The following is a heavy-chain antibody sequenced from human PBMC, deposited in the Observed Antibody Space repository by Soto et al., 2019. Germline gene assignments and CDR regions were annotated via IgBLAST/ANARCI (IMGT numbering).Heavy chain of an antibody. CDR1: GFTFSSYA. CDR2: ISGSGGST. J-gene: IGHJ6*02. CDR3: AKGDTIFGVVYYYYGMDV. V-gene: IGHV3-23*01. Sequence: TGGSLRLSCAASGFTFSSYAMSWVRQAPGKGLEWVSAISGSGGSTYYADSVKGRFTISRDNSKNTLYLQMNSLRAEDTAVYYCAKGDTIFGVVYYYYGMDVWGQGTTVTVSS. D-gene: IGHD3-3*01.